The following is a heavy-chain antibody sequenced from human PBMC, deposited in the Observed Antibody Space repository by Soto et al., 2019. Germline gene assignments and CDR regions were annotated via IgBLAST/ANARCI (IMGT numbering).Heavy chain of an antibody. V-gene: IGHV3-23*01. Sequence: GGYLRLSCAASGFTFTSYSMSWVGQAPGKGLEWVSAISGSGGSTYYADSVKGRFTISRDNSKNTLYLQMNSLRAEDTAVYYYAKDQARATTADLHFDYWGEVILVTVSS. CDR1: GFTFTSYS. J-gene: IGHJ4*02. CDR3: AKDQARATTADLHFDY. D-gene: IGHD1-26*01. CDR2: ISGSGGST.